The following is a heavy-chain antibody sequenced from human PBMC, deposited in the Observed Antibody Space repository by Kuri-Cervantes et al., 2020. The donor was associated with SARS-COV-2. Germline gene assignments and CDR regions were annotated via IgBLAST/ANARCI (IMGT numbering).Heavy chain of an antibody. D-gene: IGHD3-3*01. CDR2: ISYDGSNK. J-gene: IGHJ5*02. Sequence: GESLKISCAASGFTFSSYAMHWVRQAPGKGLEWVAVISYDGSNKYYADSVKGRFTISRDNSKNTLYLQVNSLRAEDTAVYYCARDWGHHVRGFWSGPCWFDPWGQGTLVTVSS. CDR3: ARDWGHHVRGFWSGPCWFDP. V-gene: IGHV3-30-3*01. CDR1: GFTFSSYA.